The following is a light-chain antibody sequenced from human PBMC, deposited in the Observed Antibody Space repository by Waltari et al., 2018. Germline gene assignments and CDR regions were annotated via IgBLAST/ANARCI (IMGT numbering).Light chain of an antibody. CDR3: QSSDSSVTFAV. V-gene: IGLV3-25*03. Sequence: WYQQRPGQVPVMLIYRDKERPSGIPERFSGSTSGTRATLTIRGAQAEDEAHYYCQSSDSSVTFAVFGGGTKLTVL. J-gene: IGLJ2*01. CDR2: RDK.